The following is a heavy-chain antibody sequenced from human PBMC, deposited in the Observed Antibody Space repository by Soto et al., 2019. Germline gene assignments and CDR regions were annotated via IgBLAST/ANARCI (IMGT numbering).Heavy chain of an antibody. CDR1: GFRFSDYG. CDR2: LSYDGSVE. CDR3: AKEGSHDSSGYYVDYYFDY. V-gene: IGHV3-30*18. D-gene: IGHD3-22*01. J-gene: IGHJ4*02. Sequence: QPGGSLRLSCAASGFRFSDYGMHWVRQAPGKGLEWVALLSYDGSVEYYEDSVKGRFTISRDNSKSTLYLQMDSLRPDDTAVYYCAKEGSHDSSGYYVDYYFDYWGQGALVTVSS.